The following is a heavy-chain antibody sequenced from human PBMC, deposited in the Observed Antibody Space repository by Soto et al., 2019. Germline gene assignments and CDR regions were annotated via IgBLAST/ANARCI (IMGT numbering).Heavy chain of an antibody. D-gene: IGHD6-6*01. J-gene: IGHJ4*02. V-gene: IGHV3-15*01. CDR1: EFTFGNAW. Sequence: EVQLVESGGGLVKPGGSLRLSCAASEFTFGNAWMSWVRQAPGKGLEWVGRVKSKADGGTTDYAAPVKGRFTISRDNAKNSVYLEMDSLRTEDTAVYYCARSIAARLPYFDSWGQGTLVTVSS. CDR3: ARSIAARLPYFDS. CDR2: VKSKADGGTT.